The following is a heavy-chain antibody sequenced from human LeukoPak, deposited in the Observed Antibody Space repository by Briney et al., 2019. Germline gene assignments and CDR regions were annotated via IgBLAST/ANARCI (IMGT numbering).Heavy chain of an antibody. D-gene: IGHD3-10*01. J-gene: IGHJ4*02. V-gene: IGHV7-4-1*02. Sequence: ASVKVSCKASGYTFTSYAMNWVRQAPGQGLEWMGWINTNTGNPTYAQGFTGRFVFSLDTSVSTAYLQISSLKAEDTAVYYCARDGITMVRGVIKPIDYWGQGTLVTVSS. CDR1: GYTFTSYA. CDR3: ARDGITMVRGVIKPIDY. CDR2: INTNTGNP.